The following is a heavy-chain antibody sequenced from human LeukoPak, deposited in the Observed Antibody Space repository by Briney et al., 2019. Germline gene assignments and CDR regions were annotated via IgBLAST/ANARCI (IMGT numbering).Heavy chain of an antibody. CDR2: INHSGST. D-gene: IGHD1-26*01. J-gene: IGHJ6*02. V-gene: IGHV4-34*01. Sequence: SETLSLTCAVYGGPFSGYYWSWIRQPPEKGLEWIGEINHSGSTNYNPSPKSRVTISVDTSKKHFSLKLSSVTAADTAVYYCASLGSGSYGMDVWGQGTTVTVSS. CDR3: ASLGSGSYGMDV. CDR1: GGPFSGYY.